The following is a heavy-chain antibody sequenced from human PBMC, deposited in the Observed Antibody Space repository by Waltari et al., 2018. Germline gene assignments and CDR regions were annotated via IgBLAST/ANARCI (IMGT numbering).Heavy chain of an antibody. CDR1: GYTLTELS. CDR2: FDPEDGET. V-gene: IGHV1-24*01. J-gene: IGHJ4*02. D-gene: IGHD3-16*02. CDR3: ATVHYDYVWGSYPLYY. Sequence: QVQLVQSGAEVKKPGASVKVSCKVSGYTLTELSMPWGRKAHGKGLEWMGGFDPEDGETIYAQKFQGRVTMTEDTSTDTAYMELSSLRSEDTAVYYCATVHYDYVWGSYPLYYWGQGTLVTVSS.